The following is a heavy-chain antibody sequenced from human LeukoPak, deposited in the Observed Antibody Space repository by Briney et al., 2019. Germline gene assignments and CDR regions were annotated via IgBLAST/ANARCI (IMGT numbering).Heavy chain of an antibody. J-gene: IGHJ6*03. CDR2: IWYDGSNK. V-gene: IGHV3-33*06. Sequence: PGGSLRLSCAASGFTFSSYGMHWVRQAPGKGLEWVAVIWYDGSNKYYADSVKGRFTLSRDNSKNTLYPQMNSLRGEDTAVYYCAKDPSTIAAAGMGVYYYMDVWGKGTTVTVSS. D-gene: IGHD6-13*01. CDR1: GFTFSSYG. CDR3: AKDPSTIAAAGMGVYYYMDV.